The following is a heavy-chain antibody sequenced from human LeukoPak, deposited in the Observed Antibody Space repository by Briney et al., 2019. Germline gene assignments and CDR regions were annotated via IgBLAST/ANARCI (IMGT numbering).Heavy chain of an antibody. J-gene: IGHJ4*02. CDR3: ASMTTVTTWDLDY. CDR1: GYTFTGYY. CDR2: INPNSGGT. D-gene: IGHD4-17*01. Sequence: GASVKVSCKTSGYTFTGYYMHWVRQAPGQGLEWMGWINPNSGGTNYAQKFQGRVTMTRDTSISTAYMELSRLRSDDTAVYYCASMTTVTTWDLDYWGQGTLVTVSS. V-gene: IGHV1-2*02.